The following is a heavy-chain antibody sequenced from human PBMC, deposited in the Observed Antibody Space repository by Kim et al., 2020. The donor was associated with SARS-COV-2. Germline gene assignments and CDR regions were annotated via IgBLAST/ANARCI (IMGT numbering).Heavy chain of an antibody. CDR3: ARDDAYGDSDYYYYYGMDV. V-gene: IGHV1-69*13. CDR1: GGTFSSYA. CDR2: IIPIFGTA. Sequence: SVKVSCKASGGTFSSYAISWVRQAPGQGLEWMGGIIPIFGTANYAQKFQGRVTITADESTSTAYMELSSLRSEDTAVYYCARDDAYGDSDYYYYYGMDVWGQGTTVTVSS. D-gene: IGHD4-17*01. J-gene: IGHJ6*02.